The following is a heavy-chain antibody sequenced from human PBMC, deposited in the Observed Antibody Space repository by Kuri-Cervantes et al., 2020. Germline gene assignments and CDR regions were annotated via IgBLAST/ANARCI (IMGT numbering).Heavy chain of an antibody. CDR1: GYTFTSYD. V-gene: IGHV1-8*02. Sequence: ASVKVSCKASGYTFTSYDINWVRQATGQGLEWMGWMNPNSGNTGYAQRFQGRVTMTRNTSISTAYMELSSLRSEDTAVYYCARDAEKYYDFWSGYYSAGYYYYYYMDVWGKGTTVTVSS. CDR2: MNPNSGNT. CDR3: ARDAEKYYDFWSGYYSAGYYYYYYMDV. J-gene: IGHJ6*03. D-gene: IGHD3-3*01.